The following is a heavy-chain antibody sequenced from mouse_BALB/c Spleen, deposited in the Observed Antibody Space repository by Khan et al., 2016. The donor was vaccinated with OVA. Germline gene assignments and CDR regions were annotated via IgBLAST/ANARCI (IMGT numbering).Heavy chain of an antibody. Sequence: EVQLQQSGPELVKPGASVKISCKASGYSFTGYFMNWVMQSHGKSLEWIGRINPHIGETLYNQKFKGKATLTVDESSRTAHMELRSLASEDSAVYYCARKNGSDFDYWGQGPTLTVSS. CDR3: ARKNGSDFDY. V-gene: IGHV1-20*02. CDR2: INPHIGET. D-gene: IGHD1-1*01. CDR1: GYSFTGYF. J-gene: IGHJ2*01.